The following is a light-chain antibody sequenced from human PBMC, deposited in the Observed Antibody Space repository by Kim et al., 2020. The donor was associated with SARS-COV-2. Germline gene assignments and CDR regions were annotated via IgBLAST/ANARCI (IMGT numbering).Light chain of an antibody. CDR1: QSVRSNY. J-gene: IGKJ1*01. Sequence: LSPGESATLSSGASQSVRSNYLAWYQQKPGQAPRLLIYGASSRATGIPDRFSGSGSGTDFTLTIIRLEPEDFAVYYCQQYGSSPWTFAQGTKVDIK. CDR3: QQYGSSPWT. CDR2: GAS. V-gene: IGKV3-20*01.